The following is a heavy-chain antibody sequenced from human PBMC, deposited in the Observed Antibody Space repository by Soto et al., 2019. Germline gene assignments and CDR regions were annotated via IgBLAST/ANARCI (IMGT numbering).Heavy chain of an antibody. J-gene: IGHJ6*02. D-gene: IGHD2-15*01. CDR3: ARDRAGGCKAYYYYCMDV. Sequence: PSETLSLTCTVSGGSISSGGYYWSWIRQHPGKGLEWIGYIYYSGSTYYNPSLKSRVTISVDTSKNQFSLKLISVTAADTAVYYCARDRAGGCKAYYYYCMDVWCQGTTVTVSS. V-gene: IGHV4-31*03. CDR2: IYYSGST. CDR1: GGSISSGGYY.